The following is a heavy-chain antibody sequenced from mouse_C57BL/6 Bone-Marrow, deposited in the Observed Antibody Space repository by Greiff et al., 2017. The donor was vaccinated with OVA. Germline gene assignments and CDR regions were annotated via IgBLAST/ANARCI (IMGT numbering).Heavy chain of an antibody. V-gene: IGHV1-64*01. CDR2: IHPNSGST. CDR3: ARLSNYDAMDY. CDR1: GYTFTSYW. J-gene: IGHJ4*01. D-gene: IGHD2-5*01. Sequence: VQLQQSGAELVKPGASVKLSCKASGYTFTSYWMHWVKQRPGQGLEWIGMIHPNSGSTNYNEKFKSKATLTVDKSSSTAYMQLSSLTSEDSAVYYCARLSNYDAMDYWGQGTSVTVSS.